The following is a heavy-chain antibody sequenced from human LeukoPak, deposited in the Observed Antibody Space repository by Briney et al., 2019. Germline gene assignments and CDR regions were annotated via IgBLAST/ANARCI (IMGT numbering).Heavy chain of an antibody. Sequence: PSETLSLTCTVSGGSISSHFWSWIRQAPGKGLEWIAYVHYTGSTNYNPSFKSRVTISMDTSKTQFPLRLRSVTAADTAMYYCARVERYNGDYGWFDPWGQGTLVTVSS. D-gene: IGHD4-17*01. V-gene: IGHV4-59*11. CDR1: GGSISSHF. CDR3: ARVERYNGDYGWFDP. J-gene: IGHJ5*02. CDR2: VHYTGST.